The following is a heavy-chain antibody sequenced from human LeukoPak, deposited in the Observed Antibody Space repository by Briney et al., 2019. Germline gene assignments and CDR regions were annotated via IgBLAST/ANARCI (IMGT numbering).Heavy chain of an antibody. CDR1: GVSISSYY. V-gene: IGHV4-59*01. D-gene: IGHD6-13*01. J-gene: IGHJ3*02. CDR2: IYYSGST. CDR3: ARALQPGVYAFDI. Sequence: ASETLSLTCTVSGVSISSYYWTWIRQPPGEGLEWIGYIYYSGSTNYNPSLKSRVTISVDTSKNQFSLKLSPVTAADTAVYYCARALQPGVYAFDIWGQGTMVTVSS.